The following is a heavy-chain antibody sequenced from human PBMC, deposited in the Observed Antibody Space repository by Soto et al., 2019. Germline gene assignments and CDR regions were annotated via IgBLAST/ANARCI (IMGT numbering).Heavy chain of an antibody. Sequence: GGSLRLSCAASGFTFSSYAMHWVRQAPGKGLEWVAVISYDGSNKYYADSVKGRFTISRDNSKNTLYLQMNSLRAEDTAVYYCARKRSSSYTFDYWGQGTLVTVSS. CDR2: ISYDGSNK. V-gene: IGHV3-30-3*01. CDR1: GFTFSSYA. CDR3: ARKRSSSYTFDY. J-gene: IGHJ4*02. D-gene: IGHD6-13*01.